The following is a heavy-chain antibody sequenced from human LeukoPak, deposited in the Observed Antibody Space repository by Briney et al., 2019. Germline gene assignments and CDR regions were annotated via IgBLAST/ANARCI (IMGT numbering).Heavy chain of an antibody. V-gene: IGHV4-30-4*07. Sequence: SQTLSLTCAVSGDSITSSGSSWSWIRQPLGKGLEWIGYIHTSGSTYYNPSLKSRVTISVDTSKNQFSLKLSSVTAADTAVYFCARGYYDTSAYSNPFDFWGQGTLVTVSS. CDR1: GDSITSSGSS. CDR3: ARGYYDTSAYSNPFDF. CDR2: IHTSGST. J-gene: IGHJ4*02. D-gene: IGHD3-22*01.